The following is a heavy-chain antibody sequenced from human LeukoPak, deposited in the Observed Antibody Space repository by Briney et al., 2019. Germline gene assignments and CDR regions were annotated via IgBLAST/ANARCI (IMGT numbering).Heavy chain of an antibody. D-gene: IGHD3-10*01. J-gene: IGHJ4*02. Sequence: ASVKVSCKVSGYTLTELSMHWVRQAPGKGLEWMGGFDPEDGETINAQKFQGRVTMTEDTSTDPAYMELSSLRSEDTAVDYCATGSGSGSFESLDYWGQGTLVSVSS. CDR3: ATGSGSGSFESLDY. V-gene: IGHV1-24*01. CDR1: GYTLTELS. CDR2: FDPEDGET.